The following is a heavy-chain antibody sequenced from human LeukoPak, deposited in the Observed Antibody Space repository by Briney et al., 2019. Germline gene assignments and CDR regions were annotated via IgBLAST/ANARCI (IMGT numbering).Heavy chain of an antibody. J-gene: IGHJ4*02. Sequence: GGSLRLSCAASGFTFPTYGMSWVRRAPGKGLEWVSSIVDNGAYTFYADSVKGRFTISRDNSRNTLFLQMNSLRAEDTAEYFCARRGTTGTFYFDSWGQGTLVTVSS. CDR3: ARRGTTGTFYFDS. V-gene: IGHV3-23*01. D-gene: IGHD1-14*01. CDR1: GFTFPTYG. CDR2: IVDNGAYT.